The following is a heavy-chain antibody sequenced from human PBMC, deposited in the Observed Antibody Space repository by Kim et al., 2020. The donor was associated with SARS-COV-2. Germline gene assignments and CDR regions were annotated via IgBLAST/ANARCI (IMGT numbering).Heavy chain of an antibody. J-gene: IGHJ4*02. Sequence: SETLSLTCAVYGGSFSGYYWSWIRQPPGKGLEWIGEINHSGSTNYNPSLKSRVTISVDTSKNQFSLKLSSVTAADTAVYYCARGGGRWLQLPSFDYWGQGTLVTVSS. CDR3: ARGGGRWLQLPSFDY. D-gene: IGHD5-12*01. CDR1: GGSFSGYY. V-gene: IGHV4-34*01. CDR2: INHSGST.